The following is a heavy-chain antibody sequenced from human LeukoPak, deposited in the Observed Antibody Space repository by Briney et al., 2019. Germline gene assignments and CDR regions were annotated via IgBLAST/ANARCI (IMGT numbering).Heavy chain of an antibody. CDR1: GYTFTDYY. CDR2: VDPEDGET. D-gene: IGHD6-13*01. J-gene: IGHJ5*02. CDR3: ARGPRRIAAAGIP. Sequence: ASVKVSCKASGYTFTDYYMHWVQQAPGKGLEWMGRVDPEDGETIYAEKFQGRVTITADTSTDTAYMELSSLRSEDTAVYYCARGPRRIAAAGIPWGQGTLVTVSS. V-gene: IGHV1-69-2*01.